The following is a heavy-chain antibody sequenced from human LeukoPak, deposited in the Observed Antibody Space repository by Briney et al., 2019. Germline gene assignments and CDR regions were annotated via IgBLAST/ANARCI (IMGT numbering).Heavy chain of an antibody. V-gene: IGHV4-39*01. D-gene: IGHD7-27*01. J-gene: IGHJ2*01. CDR1: GGSISSSSDY. CDR3: SRRPSTPTGDWDFDL. Sequence: DPSETLSLTCTVSGGSISSSSDYWGWIRQPPGKGLEWIGIIYYSGTTYYNPSFKSRVTISVDTSKNQFSLKLSSVTAADTAVYYCSRRPSTPTGDWDFDLWGRGTLVTVSS. CDR2: IYYSGTT.